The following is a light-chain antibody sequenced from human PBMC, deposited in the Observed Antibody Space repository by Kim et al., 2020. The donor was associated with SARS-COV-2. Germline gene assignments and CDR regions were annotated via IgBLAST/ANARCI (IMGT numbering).Light chain of an antibody. CDR2: GAS. V-gene: IGKV3-15*01. J-gene: IGKJ4*01. CDR1: QSVSSN. Sequence: SPGERATLSCRASQSVSSNLAWYQQKPGQAPRLLIYGASTRATGIPARFSGSGSGTEFTLTISSLQSEDFAVYYCQQYNNWPLTFGGGTKVEIK. CDR3: QQYNNWPLT.